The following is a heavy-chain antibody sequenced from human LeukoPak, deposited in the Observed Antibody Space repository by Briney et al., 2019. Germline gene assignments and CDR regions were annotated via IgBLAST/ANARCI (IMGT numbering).Heavy chain of an antibody. CDR2: IYYSGST. J-gene: IGHJ4*02. Sequence: PSETLSLTCTVSGGSISSSSYYWGWMRQPPGNGLEWIGSIYYSGSTYYNPSLKSRVTISVDTSKNQFSLKLSSVTAADTAVYYCARHTGSITIFGVATGFDYWGQGTLVTVSS. V-gene: IGHV4-39*01. D-gene: IGHD3-3*01. CDR3: ARHTGSITIFGVATGFDY. CDR1: GGSISSSSYY.